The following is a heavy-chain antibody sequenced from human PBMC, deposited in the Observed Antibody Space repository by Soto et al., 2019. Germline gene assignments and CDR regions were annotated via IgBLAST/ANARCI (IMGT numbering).Heavy chain of an antibody. CDR2: INPNSGGT. Sequence: GASVKVSCKASGYTFTGYYMHWVRQAPGQGLEWMGWINPNSGGTNYAQKFQGWVTMTRDTSISTAYMELSRLRSDDTAVYYCARSNRYYDSKFDYWGQGTLVTVSS. V-gene: IGHV1-2*04. D-gene: IGHD3-22*01. J-gene: IGHJ4*02. CDR1: GYTFTGYY. CDR3: ARSNRYYDSKFDY.